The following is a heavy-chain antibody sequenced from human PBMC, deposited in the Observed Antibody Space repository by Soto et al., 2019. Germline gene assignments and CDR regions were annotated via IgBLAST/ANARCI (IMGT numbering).Heavy chain of an antibody. J-gene: IGHJ4*02. CDR2: INPNSGGT. CDR1: GYTFTGYY. Sequence: QVQLVQSGAEVKNPLASVKVSCKASGYTFTGYYMHWVRQAPGQGLEWMGWINPNSGGTNYAQKFQGRVTITRDTSISTAYLELGRLSSDDTAVYYCARDAGVFCISTSCYGGTFDYLGQGTLFTVSS. CDR3: ARDAGVFCISTSCYGGTFDY. V-gene: IGHV1-2*02. D-gene: IGHD2-2*01.